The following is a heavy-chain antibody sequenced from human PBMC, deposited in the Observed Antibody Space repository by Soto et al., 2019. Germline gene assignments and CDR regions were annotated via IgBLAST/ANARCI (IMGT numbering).Heavy chain of an antibody. CDR2: IYYSGST. D-gene: IGHD1-1*01. J-gene: IGHJ4*02. CDR3: ARVNDRLGSDY. CDR1: GGSISSYY. Sequence: QVQLQESGPGLVKPSETLSLTCTVSGGSISSYYWSWIRQPPGKGLEWIGYIYYSGSTNYNPSLKSRVTISVDTSKNQFSLKLSSVTAADTAVYYCARVNDRLGSDYWGQGTLVTVSS. V-gene: IGHV4-59*01.